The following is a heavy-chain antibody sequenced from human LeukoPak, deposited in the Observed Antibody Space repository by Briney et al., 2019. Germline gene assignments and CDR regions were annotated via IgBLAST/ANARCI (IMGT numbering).Heavy chain of an antibody. D-gene: IGHD2-21*01. Sequence: GGSLRLSCAASGFTFGDYSMNWARQAPGKGLEWVSSISSSSSYIYYPDSVKGRFTISRDNAKNSLYLQMNSLRAEDTAVYYCARQAYNAFDIWGQGTMVTVSS. V-gene: IGHV3-21*01. J-gene: IGHJ3*02. CDR2: ISSSSSYI. CDR1: GFTFGDYS. CDR3: ARQAYNAFDI.